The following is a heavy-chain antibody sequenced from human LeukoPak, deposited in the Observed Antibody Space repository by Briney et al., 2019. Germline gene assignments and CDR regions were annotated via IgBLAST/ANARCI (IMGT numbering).Heavy chain of an antibody. J-gene: IGHJ4*02. Sequence: ASVKVSCKASGYTFTSYAMHWVRQAPGQRLEWMGWINAGNGNTKYSQEFQGRVTITRDTSASTAYMELSSLRSEDMAVYYCARGGRVFFGVVTHFDYWGQGTLVTVSS. CDR3: ARGGRVFFGVVTHFDY. CDR2: INAGNGNT. D-gene: IGHD3-3*01. CDR1: GYTFTSYA. V-gene: IGHV1-3*03.